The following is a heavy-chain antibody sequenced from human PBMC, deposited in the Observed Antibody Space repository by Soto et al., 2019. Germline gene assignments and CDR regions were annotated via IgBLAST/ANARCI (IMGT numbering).Heavy chain of an antibody. J-gene: IGHJ3*02. CDR1: GFSLDDNA. Sequence: EVQLVESGEGLVQPGRSLRLSCAASGFSLDDNAMHWVRQAPGKGLEWVSGTSWNSGSIGYADSVKGRFTISRDNAKNSLYLQMNSLRAEDTALYYCAKDRGQWLVLWCAFDIWGQGTLVTVSS. D-gene: IGHD6-19*01. CDR2: TSWNSGSI. V-gene: IGHV3-9*01. CDR3: AKDRGQWLVLWCAFDI.